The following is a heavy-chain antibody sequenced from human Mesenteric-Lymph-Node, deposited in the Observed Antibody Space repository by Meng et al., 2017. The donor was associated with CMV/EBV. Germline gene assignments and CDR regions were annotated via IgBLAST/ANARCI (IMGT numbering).Heavy chain of an antibody. D-gene: IGHD3-3*01. V-gene: IGHV4-34*01. CDR2: INHSGGT. CDR1: GFTFTSYA. CDR3: ARVRYDFWSGYYPYYYYGMDV. Sequence: ESLKISCAASGFTFTSYAMSWVRQPPGKGLEWIGEINHSGGTNYNPSLKSRVTISVDTSKNQFSLKLSSVTAADTAVYYCARVRYDFWSGYYPYYYYGMDVWGQGTTVTVSS. J-gene: IGHJ6*02.